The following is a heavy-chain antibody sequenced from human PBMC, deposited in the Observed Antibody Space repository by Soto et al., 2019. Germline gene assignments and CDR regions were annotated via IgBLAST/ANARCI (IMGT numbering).Heavy chain of an antibody. CDR1: AGSISSSRCH. V-gene: IGHV4-39*01. J-gene: IGHJ3*02. CDR2: IKYSGPT. D-gene: IGHD1-26*01. Sequence: SETLSFTCTVSAGSISSSRCHWGWIRQTPGKRLEWSASIKYSGPTFYNTSLKSRVTFSVDTSKNQFALKLSFVTAAETAVYYCARHGITGSYYDAFDIWGQGTMVSVSS. CDR3: ARHGITGSYYDAFDI.